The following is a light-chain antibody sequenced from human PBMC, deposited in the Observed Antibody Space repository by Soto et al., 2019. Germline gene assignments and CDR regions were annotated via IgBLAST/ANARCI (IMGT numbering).Light chain of an antibody. J-gene: IGLJ1*01. Sequence: QSVLTQPASVSGSPGQSITISCTGTSSDVGSGSHNLVSWYQQRPGKVPKLMIYEGSKRPSGVSNRFSGSKSGYTASLTISGLQAEDEAGYFCCSYAGSFTYVFGTGTRSPS. CDR3: CSYAGSFTYV. CDR2: EGS. V-gene: IGLV2-23*01. CDR1: SSDVGSGSHNL.